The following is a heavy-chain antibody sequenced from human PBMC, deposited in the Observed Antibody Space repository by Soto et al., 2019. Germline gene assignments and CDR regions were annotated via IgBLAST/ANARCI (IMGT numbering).Heavy chain of an antibody. J-gene: IGHJ4*02. V-gene: IGHV4-59*08. CDR3: ARHVAGYDILTGYYSGYFDY. Sequence: SETLSLTCTISGDSIGTRYWSWIRQPPGKGLEWIGYIYYTGSTKYNPSLQSRVTMSVDTSKNQFSLRLSSVTAADTAVYYCARHVAGYDILTGYYSGYFDYWGQGTLVTVSS. D-gene: IGHD3-9*01. CDR2: IYYTGST. CDR1: GDSIGTRY.